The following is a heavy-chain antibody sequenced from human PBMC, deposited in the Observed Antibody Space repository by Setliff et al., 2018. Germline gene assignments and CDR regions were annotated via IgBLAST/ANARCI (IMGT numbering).Heavy chain of an antibody. CDR1: GGTFSSYA. Sequence: SVKVSCKASGGTFSSYAISWVRQAPGQGLEWMGGIIPIFGTANYAQKFQGRVTITTGESTSTAYMELSSLRSEDTAVYYCARANCTNGVRYWGEYYYYGMDVWGQGTTVTVSS. D-gene: IGHD2-8*01. J-gene: IGHJ6*02. V-gene: IGHV1-69*05. CDR2: IIPIFGTA. CDR3: ARANCTNGVRYWGEYYYYGMDV.